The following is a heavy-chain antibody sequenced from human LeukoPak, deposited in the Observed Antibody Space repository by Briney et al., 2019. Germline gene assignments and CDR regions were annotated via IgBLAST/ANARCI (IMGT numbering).Heavy chain of an antibody. CDR3: ARVRCSSNSCFPDY. V-gene: IGHV3-7*01. CDR2: IKQDGSEK. D-gene: IGHD2-2*01. J-gene: IGHJ4*02. Sequence: PGGSLRLSCAASGFTFSTYWMSWVRQAPGKGLEWVANIKQDGSEKYYVDSVKGRFTISGENAKNSLYLQMNSLRAEDTAVYYCARVRCSSNSCFPDYWGQGTLVTVSS. CDR1: GFTFSTYW.